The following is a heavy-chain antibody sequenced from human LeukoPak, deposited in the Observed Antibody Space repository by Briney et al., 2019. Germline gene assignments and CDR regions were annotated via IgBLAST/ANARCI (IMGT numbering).Heavy chain of an antibody. CDR3: ARSYYDFWSGYYSYYYYGMDV. CDR2: VSAYNGNT. V-gene: IGHV1-18*01. J-gene: IGHJ6*02. Sequence: ASVKVSCKASGYTFTSYGISWVRQAPGQGLEWMGWVSAYNGNTNYAQKLQGRVTMTTDTSTSTAYMELRSLRSDDTAVYYCARSYYDFWSGYYSYYYYGMDVWGQGTTVTVSS. CDR1: GYTFTSYG. D-gene: IGHD3-3*01.